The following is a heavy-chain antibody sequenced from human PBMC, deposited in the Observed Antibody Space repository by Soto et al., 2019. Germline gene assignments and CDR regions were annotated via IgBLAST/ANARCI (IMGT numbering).Heavy chain of an antibody. D-gene: IGHD2-15*01. V-gene: IGHV1-2*04. CDR3: ARDSPLGYCSGGSCYSLAFDY. CDR2: INPNSGGT. CDR1: GYTFTGYY. Sequence: QVQLVQSGAEVKKPGASVKVSCKASGYTFTGYYMHWVRQAPGQGLEWMGWINPNSGGTNYAQKFQGWVTMTRDTSNSTAYMELSRLRSDDTAVYYCARDSPLGYCSGGSCYSLAFDYWGQGTLVTVSS. J-gene: IGHJ4*02.